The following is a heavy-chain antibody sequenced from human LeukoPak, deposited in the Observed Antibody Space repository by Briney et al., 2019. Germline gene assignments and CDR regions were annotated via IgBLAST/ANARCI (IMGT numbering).Heavy chain of an antibody. CDR3: AKSPGDTRSYYYMDV. D-gene: IGHD5-18*01. J-gene: IGHJ6*03. V-gene: IGHV3-23*01. Sequence: PGGSLRLSCEASGFTFSSFAMNWVRQAPGKGPEWVTGISASGGGTYYADSVKGRFTISRDNSKNTIHLQLNSLRAEDTAIYYCAKSPGDTRSYYYMDVWGKGTTVTVSS. CDR2: ISASGGGT. CDR1: GFTFSSFA.